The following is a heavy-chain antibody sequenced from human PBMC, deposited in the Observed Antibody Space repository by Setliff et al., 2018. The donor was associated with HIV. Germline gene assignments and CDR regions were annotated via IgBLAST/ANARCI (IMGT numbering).Heavy chain of an antibody. Sequence: SETLSLTCTVSGDSINTPFWWSWIRQPAGKGLEWIGRVTNTGDTSYNPSLKSRVTISMGTSKNLFSLKLTSVTAADTAVYFCAKGSGPPWFDPWGQGTLVTVSS. CDR3: AKGSGPPWFDP. CDR2: VTNTGDT. CDR1: GDSINTPFW. D-gene: IGHD3-3*01. V-gene: IGHV4-4*07. J-gene: IGHJ5*02.